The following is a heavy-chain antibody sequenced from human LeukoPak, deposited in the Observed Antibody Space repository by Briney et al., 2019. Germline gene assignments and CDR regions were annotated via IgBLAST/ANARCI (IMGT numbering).Heavy chain of an antibody. CDR2: VYQSGHA. CDR1: NYSVRSDLH. Sequence: SETLSLTCKVSNYSVRSDLHWSWIRQSPGRGLEWIASVYQSGHAYYSPSLKSRVLISFDTSKKELSLKINSVTATDTALYYCASLRFGDSYFDLWGQGTQGTASS. CDR3: ASLRFGDSYFDL. D-gene: IGHD3-10*01. V-gene: IGHV4-38-2*02. J-gene: IGHJ4*02.